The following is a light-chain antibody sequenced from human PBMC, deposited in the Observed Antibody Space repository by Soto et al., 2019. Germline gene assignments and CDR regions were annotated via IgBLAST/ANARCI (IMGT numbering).Light chain of an antibody. CDR1: SSNIGAGYD. Sequence: QSVLTQPPSVSGAPGQTVTISCTGGSSNIGAGYDVHWYQQVPGTAPKLVLYSNTARPPGVPDRFSGSRSGSSASLTISGLQAEDEADSYCTSYSRYRVLVFGGGTKVTVL. CDR3: TSYSRYRVLV. J-gene: IGLJ3*02. CDR2: SNT. V-gene: IGLV1-40*01.